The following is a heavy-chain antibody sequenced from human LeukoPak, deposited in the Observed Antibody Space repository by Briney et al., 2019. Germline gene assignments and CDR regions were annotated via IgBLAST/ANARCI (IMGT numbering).Heavy chain of an antibody. J-gene: IGHJ4*02. D-gene: IGHD2-15*01. CDR3: ARHPCSGGSCYSIDY. CDR1: GGSISSYY. V-gene: IGHV4-59*08. CDR2: IYYSGST. Sequence: SETLSLTCTVSGGSISSYYWSWIRQPPGKGLEWIGYIYYSGSTNYNPPLKSRVTISVDTSKNQFSLKLSSVSAADTAVYYCARHPCSGGSCYSIDYWGQGTLVTVSS.